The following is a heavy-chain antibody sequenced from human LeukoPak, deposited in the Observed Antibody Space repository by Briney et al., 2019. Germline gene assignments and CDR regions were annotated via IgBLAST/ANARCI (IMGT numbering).Heavy chain of an antibody. J-gene: IGHJ4*02. V-gene: IGHV3-23*01. D-gene: IGHD2-2*01. CDR1: GFICSCFA. CDR2: ISGSGGST. Sequence: QPGGSLILSCAASGFICSCFAMNWVRQAPGEELEWVSVISGSGGSTNYAAFTKDRFTIPRDNSGNTLYLQMNSLRAEDTAIYYCVSFPPADIQHLVFDYWGQGTLVTVSS. CDR3: VSFPPADIQHLVFDY.